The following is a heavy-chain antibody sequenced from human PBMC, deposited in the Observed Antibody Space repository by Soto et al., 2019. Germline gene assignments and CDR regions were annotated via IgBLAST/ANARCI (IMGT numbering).Heavy chain of an antibody. J-gene: IGHJ6*03. V-gene: IGHV3-9*01. CDR3: AKVTVAGTNYYYYMDV. D-gene: IGHD6-19*01. CDR2: ISWNSGSI. CDR1: GFTFDDYA. Sequence: ESGGGLVQPGRSLRLSCAASGFTFDDYAMHWVRQAPGKGLEWVSGISWNSGSIGYADSVKGRFTISRDNAKNSLYLQMNSLRAEDTALYYCAKVTVAGTNYYYYMDVWGKGTTVTVSS.